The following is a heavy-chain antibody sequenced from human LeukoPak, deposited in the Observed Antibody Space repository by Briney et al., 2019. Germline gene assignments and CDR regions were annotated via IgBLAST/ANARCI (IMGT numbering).Heavy chain of an antibody. D-gene: IGHD2-21*02. J-gene: IGHJ4*02. CDR1: GGXIRSYY. Sequence: SETLSLTCTVSGGXIRSYYWTWIRQPPGKGLEWIGYMYYTGSTKYNPSLKSRVSISVDTSKNQFSLTLTSVTAADTAVYYCAAVVVSGTPYFDYWGQGTLVTVSS. V-gene: IGHV4-59*03. CDR2: MYYTGST. CDR3: AAVVVSGTPYFDY.